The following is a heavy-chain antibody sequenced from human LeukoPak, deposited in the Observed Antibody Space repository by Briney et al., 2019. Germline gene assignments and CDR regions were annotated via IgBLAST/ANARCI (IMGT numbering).Heavy chain of an antibody. CDR3: AKDPYSRYCSSTSCYRHYYGMDV. Sequence: GRSLRLSCAASGFTFSSYAMHWVRQAPGKGLEWVAVISYDGSNKYYADSVKGRFTISRDNSKNTLYLQMNSLRAEDTAVYYCAKDPYSRYCSSTSCYRHYYGMDVWGQGTTVTVSS. V-gene: IGHV3-30*04. CDR2: ISYDGSNK. J-gene: IGHJ6*02. CDR1: GFTFSSYA. D-gene: IGHD2-2*01.